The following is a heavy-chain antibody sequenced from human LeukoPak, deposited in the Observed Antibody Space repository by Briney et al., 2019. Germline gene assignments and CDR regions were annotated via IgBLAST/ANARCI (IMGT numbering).Heavy chain of an antibody. CDR1: GGSFSGYY. D-gene: IGHD2-2*01. J-gene: IGHJ4*02. CDR2: INHSGST. Sequence: SETLSLTCAVYGGSFSGYYWSWIRQPPGKGLEWIGEINHSGSTNYNPSLESRVTISVDTSKNQFSLKLSSVTAADTAVYYCARVRKDIVVVPAAIGYHFDYWGQGTLVTVSS. V-gene: IGHV4-34*01. CDR3: ARVRKDIVVVPAAIGYHFDY.